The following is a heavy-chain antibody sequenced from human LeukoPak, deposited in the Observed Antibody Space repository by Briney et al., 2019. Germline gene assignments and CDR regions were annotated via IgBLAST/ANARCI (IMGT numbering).Heavy chain of an antibody. J-gene: IGHJ6*03. V-gene: IGHV3-21*06. Sequence: EPGGSLRLSCTTSGLTFSISGFNWVRQAPGKGGEWVACIGLIGFNRYSANSNKGRFTISRDNAKNSLYLHMISLRAEDTAVYYCARDGYNFAYGSYYYYYLDVWGKGTTVTVSS. CDR2: IGLIGFNR. CDR1: GLTFSISG. CDR3: ARDGYNFAYGSYYYYYLDV. D-gene: IGHD1-1*01.